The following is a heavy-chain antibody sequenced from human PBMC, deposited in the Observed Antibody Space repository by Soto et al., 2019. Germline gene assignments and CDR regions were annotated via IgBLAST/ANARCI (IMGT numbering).Heavy chain of an antibody. Sequence: ASVKVSCKASGYTFTSYDINWVRQATGQGLEWMGWMNPNSGNTGYAQKFQGRVTMTRNTSISTAYMELSSLRSEDTAVYYCARGRFLEWFSPFDPWGQGTLVTVSS. J-gene: IGHJ5*02. D-gene: IGHD3-3*01. CDR2: MNPNSGNT. CDR3: ARGRFLEWFSPFDP. V-gene: IGHV1-8*01. CDR1: GYTFTSYD.